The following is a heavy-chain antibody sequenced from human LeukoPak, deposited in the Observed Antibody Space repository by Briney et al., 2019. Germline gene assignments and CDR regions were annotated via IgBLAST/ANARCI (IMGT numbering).Heavy chain of an antibody. CDR1: GYTFTSYY. CDR2: INPSGGST. Sequence: ASVKVSCKASGYTFTSYYMHWVRQAPGQGLEWMGIINPSGGSTSYAQKFQGRVTMTRDMSTSTAYMELRSLRSDDTAVYYCARVRLVGYCSSTSCPSNWFDPWGQGTLVTVSS. D-gene: IGHD2-2*01. J-gene: IGHJ5*02. CDR3: ARVRLVGYCSSTSCPSNWFDP. V-gene: IGHV1-46*01.